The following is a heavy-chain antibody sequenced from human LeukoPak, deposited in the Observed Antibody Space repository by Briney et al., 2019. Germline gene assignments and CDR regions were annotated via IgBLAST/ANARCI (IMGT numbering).Heavy chain of an antibody. CDR1: GFTFSSYA. CDR3: AKDEAFAYGGSYLGNFDY. CDR2: ISGSGGST. Sequence: GGSLRLSCAASGFTFSSYAMSWVRRAPGKGLEWVSAISGSGGSTYYADSVKGRFTISRDNSKNTLYLQMNSLRAEDTAVYYCAKDEAFAYGGSYLGNFDYWGQGTLVTVSS. D-gene: IGHD1-26*01. J-gene: IGHJ4*02. V-gene: IGHV3-23*01.